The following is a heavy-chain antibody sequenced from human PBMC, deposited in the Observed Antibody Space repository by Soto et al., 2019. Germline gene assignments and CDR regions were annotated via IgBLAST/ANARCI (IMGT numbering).Heavy chain of an antibody. J-gene: IGHJ6*02. V-gene: IGHV4-61*01. Sequence: PSETLSLTCTLSGGSVSSGSYYWSWIRQPPGTGLEWIGYIYYSGSTNYNPSLKSRVTISVDTSKNQFSLKLSSVTAADTAVYYCARAGSYVEKYSYGNYYYGMDVWGQGTTVTVSS. CDR2: IYYSGST. CDR1: GGSVSSGSYY. D-gene: IGHD5-18*01. CDR3: ARAGSYVEKYSYGNYYYGMDV.